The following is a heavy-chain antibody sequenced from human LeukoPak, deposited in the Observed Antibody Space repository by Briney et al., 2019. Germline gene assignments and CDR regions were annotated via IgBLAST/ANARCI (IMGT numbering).Heavy chain of an antibody. CDR3: VVVPAATDY. CDR1: GFTFGDYA. V-gene: IGHV3-49*04. J-gene: IGHJ4*02. Sequence: PGRSLRLSCTASGFTFGDYAMSWVRPAPGKGLEGVGFIRSKAYGGTTEYAASVKGRFTISRDDSKSIAYRQMNSLKTEDTAVYYCVVVPAATDYWGQGTLVTVSS. D-gene: IGHD2-2*01. CDR2: IRSKAYGGTT.